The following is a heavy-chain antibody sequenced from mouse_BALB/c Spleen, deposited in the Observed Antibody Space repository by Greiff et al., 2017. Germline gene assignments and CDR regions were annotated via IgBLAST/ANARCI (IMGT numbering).Heavy chain of an antibody. CDR1: GFTFSSFG. V-gene: IGHV5-17*02. D-gene: IGHD2-10*02. CDR2: ISSGSSTI. CDR3: AREKEYGNPALAY. J-gene: IGHJ3*01. Sequence: EVQLVESGAGLVQPGGSRTLSCAASGFTFSSFGMHWVRQAPEKGLEWVAYISSGSSTIYYADTVKGRFTISSDNPKNTLFLQITSLTSEDTAMDYSAREKEYGNPALAYWGQGTLVTVSA.